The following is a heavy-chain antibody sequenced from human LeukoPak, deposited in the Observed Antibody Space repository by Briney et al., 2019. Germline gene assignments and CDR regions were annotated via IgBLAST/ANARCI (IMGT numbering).Heavy chain of an antibody. J-gene: IGHJ4*02. CDR1: GFTVSSNY. CDR3: ARVGYTDTWYSSPPFDY. V-gene: IGHV3-66*01. Sequence: GGSLRLSCAVSGFTVSSNYMSWVRHGPGKGLEWVSIIYAGGSTYYADSVKGRFTISRDNSKNILYLQMNSLRAEDTALFYCARVGYTDTWYSSPPFDYWGQGTLVTVSS. D-gene: IGHD2-15*01. CDR2: IYAGGST.